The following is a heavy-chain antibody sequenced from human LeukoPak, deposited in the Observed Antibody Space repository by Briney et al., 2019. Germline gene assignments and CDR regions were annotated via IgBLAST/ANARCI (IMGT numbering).Heavy chain of an antibody. V-gene: IGHV1-69*04. CDR2: IIPILGIA. CDR3: ARVSYYDLWSGYFPERDGMDV. CDR1: GGTFSSYA. D-gene: IGHD3-3*01. Sequence: GASVKVSCKASGGTFSSYAISWVRQAPGQGLEWMGRIIPILGIANYAQKFQGRVTITADKSTSTAYMELSSLRSEDTAVYYCARVSYYDLWSGYFPERDGMDVWGQGTTVTVSS. J-gene: IGHJ6*02.